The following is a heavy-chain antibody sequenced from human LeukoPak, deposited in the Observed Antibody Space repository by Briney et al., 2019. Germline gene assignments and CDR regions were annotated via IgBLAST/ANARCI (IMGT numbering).Heavy chain of an antibody. J-gene: IGHJ4*02. CDR3: AKWLRVATTYFDS. V-gene: IGHV3-23*01. Sequence: GGSLRLSCEASGLTFNKYWMTWVRQAPGRGLEWVSTISESGNTYYADSVKGRFTMSRDSSKNTLYLQMDTLRAEDTAEYYCAKWLRVATTYFDSWGQGVLVTVSS. D-gene: IGHD5-24*01. CDR2: ISESGNT. CDR1: GLTFNKYW.